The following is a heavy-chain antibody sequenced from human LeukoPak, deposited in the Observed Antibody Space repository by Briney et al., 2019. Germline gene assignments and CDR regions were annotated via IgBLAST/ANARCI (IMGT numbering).Heavy chain of an antibody. CDR1: GFNFSEYY. V-gene: IGHV3-11*06. CDR2: IRSSSSYT. D-gene: IGHD3-22*01. CDR3: ARGYYDNSGYYFPFDF. Sequence: GGSLRLSCAASGFNFSEYYMSWIRQAPGKGLEWVSYIRSSSSYTNYADSVKGRFTISRDNAKNSLYLQMNSLRAEDTAVYYCARGYYDNSGYYFPFDFWGQGTLVTVSS. J-gene: IGHJ4*02.